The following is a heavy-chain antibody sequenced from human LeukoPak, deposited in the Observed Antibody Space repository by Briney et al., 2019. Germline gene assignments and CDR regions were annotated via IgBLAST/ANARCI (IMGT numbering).Heavy chain of an antibody. CDR3: ARQNYDFWSGYYTHPHWFDP. V-gene: IGHV5-51*01. CDR1: GYTFTNNW. J-gene: IGHJ5*02. CDR2: IYPGDSDT. Sequence: GESLKISCKGSGYTFTNNWISWVRQMPGKGLEWMGIIYPGDSDTRYSPSFQGQVTISADKSISTAYLQWSSLKASDTAMYYCARQNYDFWSGYYTHPHWFDPWGQGTLVTVSS. D-gene: IGHD3-3*01.